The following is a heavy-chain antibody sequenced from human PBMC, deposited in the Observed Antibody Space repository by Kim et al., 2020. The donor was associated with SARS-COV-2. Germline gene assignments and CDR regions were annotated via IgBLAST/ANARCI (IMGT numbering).Heavy chain of an antibody. Sequence: GGSLRLSCAASRFTVSSNYMSWVRQAPGKGLEWVSVIYSGGSTYYADSVKGRFTISRDNSKNTLYLQMNSLRAEDTAVYYCARGRLAVAGAFDYWGQGTLVTVSS. V-gene: IGHV3-66*01. J-gene: IGHJ4*02. CDR3: ARGRLAVAGAFDY. CDR1: RFTVSSNY. D-gene: IGHD6-19*01. CDR2: IYSGGST.